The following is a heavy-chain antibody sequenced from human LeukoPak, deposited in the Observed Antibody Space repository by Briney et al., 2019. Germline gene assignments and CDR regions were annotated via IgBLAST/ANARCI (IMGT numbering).Heavy chain of an antibody. CDR1: GYTLTESS. Sequence: ASVKVSCKVSGYTLTESSMHWVRQAPGKGLEWMGGFDPEDGETIYAQKFQGRVTMTEDTSTDTAYMELSSLRSDDTAVYYCARDRGYCSSTSCYASWYFDLWGRGTLVTVSS. CDR3: ARDRGYCSSTSCYASWYFDL. V-gene: IGHV1-24*01. CDR2: FDPEDGET. J-gene: IGHJ2*01. D-gene: IGHD2-2*01.